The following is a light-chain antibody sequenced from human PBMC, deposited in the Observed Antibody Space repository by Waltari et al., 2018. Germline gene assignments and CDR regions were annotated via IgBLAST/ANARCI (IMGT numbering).Light chain of an antibody. Sequence: DMQMTQSPSSLSASVGDRVTITCRASQGIGNSLAWYQQKPGRVPDLLIYERSILQSGVPSRFSGSGFGTYFTLTISSLQPEDVATYYCQNYGSAPEMFGQGTKVQIK. J-gene: IGKJ1*01. CDR3: QNYGSAPEM. V-gene: IGKV1-27*01. CDR1: QGIGNS. CDR2: ERS.